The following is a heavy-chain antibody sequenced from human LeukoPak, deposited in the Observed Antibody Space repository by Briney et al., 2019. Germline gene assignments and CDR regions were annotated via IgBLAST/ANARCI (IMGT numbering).Heavy chain of an antibody. V-gene: IGHV3-23*01. D-gene: IGHD6-19*01. Sequence: WGSLCLSCAASGFTFCSYAMTWVRQGPGKGLEWVSTISSSGGNTYNADSMKGRFTISRDNSKNTLYLQMNSLRAEDTAVYYCAKRGASSGDYFDECDQETLVTVSS. CDR2: ISSSGGNT. CDR1: GFTFCSYA. J-gene: IGHJ4*02. CDR3: AKRGASSGDYFDE.